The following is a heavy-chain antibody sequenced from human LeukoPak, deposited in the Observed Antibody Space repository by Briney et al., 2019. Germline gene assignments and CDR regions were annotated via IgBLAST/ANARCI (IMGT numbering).Heavy chain of an antibody. CDR3: AKWDTAMAYFDY. V-gene: IGHV3-23*01. CDR2: ISGSGVST. CDR1: GFTFGSYA. D-gene: IGHD5-18*01. Sequence: GGSLRLSCAASGFTFGSYAMSWVRQAPGKGLEWVSAISGSGVSTYYADSLKGRFTISRDNSKNTLYLQMNSLRAEDTAVYYCAKWDTAMAYFDYWGQGTLVTVSS. J-gene: IGHJ4*02.